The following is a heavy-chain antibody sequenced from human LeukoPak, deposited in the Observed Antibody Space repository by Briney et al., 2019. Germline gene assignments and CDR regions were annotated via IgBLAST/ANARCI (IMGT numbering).Heavy chain of an antibody. D-gene: IGHD4-11*01. CDR2: INTEGRT. CDR3: ATSPASVAGLQPKFDY. J-gene: IGHJ4*02. V-gene: IGHV3-23*01. CDR1: RITFSTYA. Sequence: GGSLRLSCEASRITFSTYAMSWVRQAPGKGLEWVSGINTEGRTYYADSVKGRFTISRDNSKNTLYLQMSSLRADDTAVYYCATSPASVAGLQPKFDYWGQGTLATVSS.